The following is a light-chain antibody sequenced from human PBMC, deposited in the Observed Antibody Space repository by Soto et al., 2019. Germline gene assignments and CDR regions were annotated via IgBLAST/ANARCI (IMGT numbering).Light chain of an antibody. CDR3: QQYGSSPPYT. J-gene: IGKJ2*01. CDR1: QSVSSSY. CDR2: GAS. V-gene: IGKV3-20*01. Sequence: EILLTQSPGTLSLSPGERATLSCRASQSVSSSYLAWYQQKPGQDPRLLIYGASSRATGIPDRFSGSGSGTDFTLTISRLEPEDFAVYYCQQYGSSPPYTFGQGTKLEIK.